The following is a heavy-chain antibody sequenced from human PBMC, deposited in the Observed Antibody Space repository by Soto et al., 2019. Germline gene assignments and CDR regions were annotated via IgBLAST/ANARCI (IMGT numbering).Heavy chain of an antibody. CDR3: ARDTTPLRYYFLDV. D-gene: IGHD2-15*01. CDR2: IIPILGIA. J-gene: IGHJ6*03. V-gene: IGHV1-69*04. Sequence: SVKVSCKASGGTFSSYTISWVRQAPGQGLEWMGRIIPILGIANYAQKFQGRVTITADKSTSTAYMELSSLRSEDTAVYYCARDTTPLRYYFLDVSAKGSSVIGSS. CDR1: GGTFSSYT.